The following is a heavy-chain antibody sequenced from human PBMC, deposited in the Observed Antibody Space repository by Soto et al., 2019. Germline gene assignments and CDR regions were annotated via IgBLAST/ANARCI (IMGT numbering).Heavy chain of an antibody. J-gene: IGHJ3*02. CDR3: ARGGGVGVAGSAAFDM. D-gene: IGHD3-3*01. Sequence: QLHLVQSGAVVKKPGASVTVSCSASGYPVTAYYMHWVRQAPGRGLEWMGGINPATGAAKYTQTFQGRVTMTRDTSKSTVLMELSGLTSEDTAVFYCARGGGVGVAGSAAFDMWGQGTVVTVSS. CDR2: INPATGAA. V-gene: IGHV1-2*02. CDR1: GYPVTAYY.